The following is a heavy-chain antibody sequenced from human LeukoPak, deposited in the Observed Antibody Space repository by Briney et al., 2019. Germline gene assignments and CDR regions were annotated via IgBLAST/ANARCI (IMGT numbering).Heavy chain of an antibody. CDR3: ARDRYYSNYDLDY. J-gene: IGHJ4*02. V-gene: IGHV1-18*01. Sequence: ISAYNGNTNYAQKLQGRVTMTTDTSTSTAYMELRSLRSDDTAVYYCARDRYYSNYDLDYWGQGTLVTVSS. D-gene: IGHD4-11*01. CDR2: ISAYNGNT.